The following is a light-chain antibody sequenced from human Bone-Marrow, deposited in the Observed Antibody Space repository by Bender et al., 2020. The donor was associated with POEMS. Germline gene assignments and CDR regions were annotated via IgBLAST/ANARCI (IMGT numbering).Light chain of an antibody. CDR1: SSNIGSKS. CDR3: SSWDDSLSGWV. CDR2: SNY. J-gene: IGLJ3*02. Sequence: QSVLTQPPSASGTPGQSVIISCSGGSSNIGSKSVNWYQHLPGSAPRLVVYSNYQRPSGVPARFSGSKSGTSASLAISDIQSEDEGDYYCSSWDDSLSGWVFGGGTKLTVL. V-gene: IGLV1-44*01.